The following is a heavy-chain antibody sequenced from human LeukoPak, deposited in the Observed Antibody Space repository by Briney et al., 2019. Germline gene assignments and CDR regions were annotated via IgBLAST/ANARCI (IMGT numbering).Heavy chain of an antibody. CDR2: SRNKANRHTT. Sequence: GGSLRLSCAVSGFTSSDHYMDWVRQAPGKGLEWVGRSRNKANRHTTEYAASLKDRFSISRDDSKNSLYLQMNNLKTEDTAVYYCTRDELATDAFDIWGQGTIVTVSS. D-gene: IGHD1-7*01. V-gene: IGHV3-72*01. CDR1: GFTSSDHY. J-gene: IGHJ3*02. CDR3: TRDELATDAFDI.